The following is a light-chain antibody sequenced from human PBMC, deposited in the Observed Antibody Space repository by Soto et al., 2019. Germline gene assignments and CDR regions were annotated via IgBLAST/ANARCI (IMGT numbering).Light chain of an antibody. J-gene: IGKJ3*01. CDR2: STS. V-gene: IGKV3-15*01. CDR1: QSINNN. CDR3: QQYNKWPIFT. Sequence: EIVMTQSPATLSVSPGERATLSCRASQSINNNLYWYQHKPGQSPRLLIYSTSTRATGIPARFSSSGSGTEFTLNIRSLQSEDFAVYYCQQYNKWPIFTFVPGTKLDVK.